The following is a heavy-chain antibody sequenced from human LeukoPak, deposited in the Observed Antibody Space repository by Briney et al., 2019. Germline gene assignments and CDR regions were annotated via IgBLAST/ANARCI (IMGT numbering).Heavy chain of an antibody. V-gene: IGHV1-69*13. Sequence: SVKVSCKASGGTFSSYAISWVRQAPGQGLEWMGGIIPIFGTANYAQKFQGRVTITADESTSTAYMELSSLRSEYTAVYYCARDIKNRLRSHTRWGNYYYYYGMDVWGQGTTVTVSS. J-gene: IGHJ6*02. CDR1: GGTFSSYA. CDR2: IIPIFGTA. CDR3: ARDIKNRLRSHTRWGNYYYYYGMDV. D-gene: IGHD4-17*01.